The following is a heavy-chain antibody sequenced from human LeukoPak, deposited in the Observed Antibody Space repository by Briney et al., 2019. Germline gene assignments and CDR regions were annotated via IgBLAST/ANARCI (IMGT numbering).Heavy chain of an antibody. D-gene: IGHD5-24*01. Sequence: PSETLSLTCTVSGGSISSYYWSWIRQPPGKGLEWIGYIYYSGSTNYNPSLKSQVTISVDTSKNQFSLKLSSVTAADTAVYYCARSQRWLQIDYWGQGTLVTVSS. CDR3: ARSQRWLQIDY. CDR1: GGSISSYY. V-gene: IGHV4-59*01. J-gene: IGHJ4*02. CDR2: IYYSGST.